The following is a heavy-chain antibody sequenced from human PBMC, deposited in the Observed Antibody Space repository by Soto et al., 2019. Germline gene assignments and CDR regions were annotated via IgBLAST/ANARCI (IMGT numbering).Heavy chain of an antibody. V-gene: IGHV4-59*01. CDR3: ARGGGATTGGFDF. Sequence: QVQLQESGPGLVKPSETLSLTCTVSGGSISRYYWSWIRQPPGKGLQWIGYIYYSGSTNYNPSLKSRVTRSVDTSRTQFSLRLSPVPAADAAVYYRARGGGATTGGFDFWGQGTLVTVSS. J-gene: IGHJ4*02. CDR1: GGSISRYY. D-gene: IGHD1-1*01. CDR2: IYYSGST.